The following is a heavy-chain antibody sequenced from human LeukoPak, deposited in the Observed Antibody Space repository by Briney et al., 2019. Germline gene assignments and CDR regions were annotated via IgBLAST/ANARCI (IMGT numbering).Heavy chain of an antibody. CDR3: ARQDVDLVSTIFDH. D-gene: IGHD5/OR15-5a*01. CDR1: GGSISSSGYY. J-gene: IGHJ4*02. Sequence: SSETLSLTCSVSGGSISSSGYYWAWIRQPPGEGLEWIGYIYDTGNTNYNPSLKSRVTMSVDTSKNQFSLKLSSVTAADTAVYYCARQDVDLVSTIFDHWGQGSLVTVSS. V-gene: IGHV4-61*05. CDR2: IYDTGNT.